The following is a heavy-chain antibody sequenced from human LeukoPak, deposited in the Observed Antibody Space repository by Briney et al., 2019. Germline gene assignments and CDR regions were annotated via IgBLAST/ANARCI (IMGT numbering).Heavy chain of an antibody. J-gene: IGHJ4*02. CDR2: IYYSGST. CDR1: GGSISSSSYY. Sequence: SETLSLTCTVSGGSISSSSYYWGWIRQPPGKGLEWIGSIYYSGSTYYNPSLKSRVTISVDTSKNQFSLKLSSVTAADTAVYYCARDPTAHRFDYWGQGTLVTVSS. CDR3: ARDPTAHRFDY. V-gene: IGHV4-39*07.